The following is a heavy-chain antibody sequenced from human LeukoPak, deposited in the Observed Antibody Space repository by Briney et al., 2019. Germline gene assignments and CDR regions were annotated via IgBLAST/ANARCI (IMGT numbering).Heavy chain of an antibody. D-gene: IGHD3-9*01. V-gene: IGHV1-24*01. J-gene: IGHJ4*02. Sequence: GASVKVSCKVSGYTLTELSMHWVRQAPGKGLEWMGGFDPEDGETIYAQKFQGRVTMTEDTPTDTAYMELSSLRSEDTAVYYCATELRYFDWLSPIDYWGQGTLGTVS. CDR1: GYTLTELS. CDR3: ATELRYFDWLSPIDY. CDR2: FDPEDGET.